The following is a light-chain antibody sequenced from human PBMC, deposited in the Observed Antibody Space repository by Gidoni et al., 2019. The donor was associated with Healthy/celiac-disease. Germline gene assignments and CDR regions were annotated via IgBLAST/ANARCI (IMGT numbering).Light chain of an antibody. Sequence: SYELTQPPSVSVSPGQTASITCSGDKLGDKYACWSQQKPGQSPVLVIYQDSKRPSGIPERFSGSNSGNTATLTISGTQAMDEADYYCQAWDSSTRYYVFGTGTKVTVL. CDR3: QAWDSSTRYYV. V-gene: IGLV3-1*01. CDR1: KLGDKY. J-gene: IGLJ1*01. CDR2: QDS.